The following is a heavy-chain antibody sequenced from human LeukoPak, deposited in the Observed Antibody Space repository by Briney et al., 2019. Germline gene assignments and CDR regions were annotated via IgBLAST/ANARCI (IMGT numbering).Heavy chain of an antibody. CDR3: ARDRGSSIAARAWFDP. V-gene: IGHV3-30*02. D-gene: IGHD6-6*01. CDR1: GFIFSSYG. J-gene: IGHJ5*02. Sequence: PGGSLRLSCEASGFIFSSYGMHWVRQAPGRRLEWVAFIRDDGSNNYYADSVKGRFTISRDDSKNTLYLQMNSLRAEDTAVYYCARDRGSSIAARAWFDPWGQGTLVTVSS. CDR2: IRDDGSNN.